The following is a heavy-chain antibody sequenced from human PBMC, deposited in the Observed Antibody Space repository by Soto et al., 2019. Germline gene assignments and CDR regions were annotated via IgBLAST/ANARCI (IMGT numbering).Heavy chain of an antibody. J-gene: IGHJ4*02. CDR1: GYTFTSYG. CDR2: ISAYNGNT. V-gene: IGHV1-18*01. CDR3: AREGAIQLWLWSFDY. Sequence: GASVKVSCKASGYTFTSYGISWVRQAPGQGLEWMGWISAYNGNTNYAQKLQGRVTMTTDTSTSTAYMELRSLRSDDTAVYYCAREGAIQLWLWSFDYWGQGTLVTVSS. D-gene: IGHD5-18*01.